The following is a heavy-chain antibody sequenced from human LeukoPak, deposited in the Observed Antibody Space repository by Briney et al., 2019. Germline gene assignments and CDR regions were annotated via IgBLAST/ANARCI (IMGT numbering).Heavy chain of an antibody. J-gene: IGHJ4*02. Sequence: ASVKVSCKASGYTFTGYYMHWVRQAPGQGLEWMGWINPNSGGTNYAQKFQGRVTTTRDTSISTAYMELSRLRSDDTAVYYCAREYYDSSGYPQLTKGNHFDYWGQGTLVTVSS. CDR1: GYTFTGYY. CDR2: INPNSGGT. CDR3: AREYYDSSGYPQLTKGNHFDY. D-gene: IGHD3-22*01. V-gene: IGHV1-2*02.